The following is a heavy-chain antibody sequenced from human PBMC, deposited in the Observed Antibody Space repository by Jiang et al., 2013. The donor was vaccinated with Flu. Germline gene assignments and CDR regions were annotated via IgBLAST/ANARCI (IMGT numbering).Heavy chain of an antibody. CDR2: IYYSGST. CDR1: GGSVSSGSYY. CDR3: ARLPVGRRYGLDV. Sequence: GLVKPSETLALTCIVSGGSVSSGSYYWSWIRQPPGKGLAWIGYIYYSGSTNYNPSLKSRVTMSVDTSKNQFSLKLSSVTAADTAVYFCARLPVGRRYGLDVWGQGTTVIVSS. J-gene: IGHJ6*02. V-gene: IGHV4-61*01.